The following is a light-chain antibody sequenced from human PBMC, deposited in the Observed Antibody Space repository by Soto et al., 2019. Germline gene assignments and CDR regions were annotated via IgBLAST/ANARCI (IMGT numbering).Light chain of an antibody. CDR2: EVV. Sequence: QSGLTQPASVSGSPGQSITISCNGSSRDIGTYKYVSWYQQRPDKAPRLMIYEVVNRPSGISDRFSGSKSGNTASLTISDLQPEDYADYYCSSFTRDATLIFGGGTKLTVL. CDR1: SRDIGTYKY. V-gene: IGLV2-14*01. CDR3: SSFTRDATLI. J-gene: IGLJ2*01.